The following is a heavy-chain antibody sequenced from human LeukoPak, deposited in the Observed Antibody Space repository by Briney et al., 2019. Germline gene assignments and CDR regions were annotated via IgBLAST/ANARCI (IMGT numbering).Heavy chain of an antibody. V-gene: IGHV3-30*02. CDR3: AKDRDYGDYPSSYYYYLDV. CDR1: GFTFSTYG. CDR2: IRYDGTNK. Sequence: GGSLRLSCAASGFTFSTYGIHCVRQAPGKGLEWVAFIRYDGTNKWYADSVKGRFTISRDNSKNMLYRQMNSLRAEDTAVYHCAKDRDYGDYPSSYYYYLDVWGKGTAVTVSS. D-gene: IGHD4-17*01. J-gene: IGHJ6*03.